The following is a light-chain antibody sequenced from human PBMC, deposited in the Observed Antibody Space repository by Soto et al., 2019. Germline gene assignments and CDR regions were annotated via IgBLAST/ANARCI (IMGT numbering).Light chain of an antibody. J-gene: IGLJ1*01. Sequence: QSALTQPPSASGSPGQSVTISCTGTSSDVGGYNYVSWYQQHPGKVPKLMVYEVNKRPSGVPDRFSGSKSGNTASLTVSALQAEDEADYYCTSYAGGNNVFGTGTKVTFL. CDR2: EVN. V-gene: IGLV2-8*01. CDR1: SSDVGGYNY. CDR3: TSYAGGNNV.